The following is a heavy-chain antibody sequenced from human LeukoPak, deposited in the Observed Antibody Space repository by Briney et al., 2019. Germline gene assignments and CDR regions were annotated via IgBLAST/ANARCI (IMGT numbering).Heavy chain of an antibody. CDR3: ARPYSSSPFDY. CDR1: GYTFTSYD. V-gene: IGHV1-2*06. D-gene: IGHD6-6*01. CDR2: INPNSGGT. Sequence: ASVKVSCKASGYTFTSYDINWVRQAPGQGLEWMGRINPNSGGTNYAQKFQGRVTMTRDTSISTAYMELSRLRSDDTAVYYCARPYSSSPFDYWGQGTLVTVSS. J-gene: IGHJ4*02.